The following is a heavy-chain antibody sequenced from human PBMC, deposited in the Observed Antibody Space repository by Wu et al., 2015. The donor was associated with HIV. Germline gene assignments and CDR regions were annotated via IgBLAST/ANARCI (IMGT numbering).Heavy chain of an antibody. Sequence: QVQLMQSGAEVKKPGASVKVSCKASQNTFIGYYIHWVRQAPGQGLEWMGWINPNSGGTNYAQKFQGRVTMTRDTSISTAYMELSRLRSDDTAVYYCARDHTATMVRGVMPXNWFDPWGQGTLVTVSS. V-gene: IGHV1-2*02. D-gene: IGHD3-10*01. CDR1: QNTFIGYY. CDR3: ARDHTATMVRGVMPXNWFDP. J-gene: IGHJ5*02. CDR2: INPNSGGT.